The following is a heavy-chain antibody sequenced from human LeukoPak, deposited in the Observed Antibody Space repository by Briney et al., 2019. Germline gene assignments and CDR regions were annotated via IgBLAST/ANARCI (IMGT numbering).Heavy chain of an antibody. CDR2: IYHSGST. J-gene: IGHJ3*02. Sequence: PSETLSLTCTVSGGSISSGGYYWSWIRQPPGKGLEWIGYIYHSGSTYYNPSLKSRVTISVDRSKNQFSLKLSSVTAADTAVYYCAREEYDSSGYSLSTAFDIWGQGTMVTVSS. V-gene: IGHV4-30-2*01. CDR1: GGSISSGGYY. CDR3: AREEYDSSGYSLSTAFDI. D-gene: IGHD3-22*01.